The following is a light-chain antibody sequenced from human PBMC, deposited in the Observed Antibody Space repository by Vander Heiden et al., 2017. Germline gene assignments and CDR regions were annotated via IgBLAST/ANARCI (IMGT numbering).Light chain of an antibody. Sequence: IAMLHPTRALSVTPGEPASISCRSSQSLLHSNGYNYLDWYLQKPGQSPQLLIYLGSNRSSGVPDRFSGSGSGTDFTLKISRVETEDVRVYYCRQGLQTPRTLGQGTKMEIK. CDR3: RQGLQTPRT. CDR1: QSLLHSNGYNY. V-gene: IGKV2-28*01. CDR2: LGS. J-gene: IGKJ2*01.